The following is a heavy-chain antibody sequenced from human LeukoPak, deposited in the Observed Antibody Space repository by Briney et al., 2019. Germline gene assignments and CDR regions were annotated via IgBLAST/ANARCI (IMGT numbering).Heavy chain of an antibody. V-gene: IGHV3-48*04. CDR1: GLTFSSYS. CDR2: ISSSGGKT. CDR3: TRGFDISDY. J-gene: IGHJ4*02. Sequence: GGSLRLSCAVSGLTFSSYSMNWVRQAPGKGLEWVSYISSSGGKTYYADSVRGRFTISRDNAKNSLYLQMNTLRVEDTAMYYCTRGFDISDYWGQGTVVTVSS. D-gene: IGHD3-3*02.